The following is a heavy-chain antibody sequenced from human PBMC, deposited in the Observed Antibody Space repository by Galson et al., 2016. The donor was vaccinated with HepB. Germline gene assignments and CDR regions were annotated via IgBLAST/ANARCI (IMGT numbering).Heavy chain of an antibody. CDR1: GFTFSSYS. CDR3: ARRGRYSGSYQLNTGEDY. CDR2: ISSSSSDI. D-gene: IGHD1-26*01. V-gene: IGHV3-21*01. Sequence: SLRLSCAASGFTFSSYSMNWVRQAPGKGLEWVSSISSSSSDIYYADSVKGRFTVSRDNAKNSLYLQMNSLRDEDTAVYYCARRGRYSGSYQLNTGEDYWGQGTLVTVSS. J-gene: IGHJ4*02.